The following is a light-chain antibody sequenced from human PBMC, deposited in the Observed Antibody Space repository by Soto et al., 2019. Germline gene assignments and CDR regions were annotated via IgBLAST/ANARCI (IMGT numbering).Light chain of an antibody. J-gene: IGKJ1*01. CDR1: QSVSSSC. CDR2: GAS. Sequence: EIVLTQSPATLSLSPGERATLSCRASQSVSSSCLAWYQQKPGQAPRLLIYGASSRATGIPDRFSGSGSGTDFTLTISRLEPEDFAVYYCQQYGSSPITFGQGTKVDIK. CDR3: QQYGSSPIT. V-gene: IGKV3-20*01.